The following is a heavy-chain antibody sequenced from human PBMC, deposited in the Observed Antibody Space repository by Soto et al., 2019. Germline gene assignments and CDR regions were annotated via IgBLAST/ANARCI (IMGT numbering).Heavy chain of an antibody. Sequence: SETLSLTCRVSGGSISNDYWTWIRQPPGKGLEWIGYIYKGGSINYNPSLKSRVTISVDTSNNQFSLKLSSVTAADTAVYYCARAYYDRSGYAVDPWGQGTLVTVSS. CDR3: ARAYYDRSGYAVDP. D-gene: IGHD3-22*01. J-gene: IGHJ5*02. V-gene: IGHV4-4*09. CDR2: IYKGGSI. CDR1: GGSISNDY.